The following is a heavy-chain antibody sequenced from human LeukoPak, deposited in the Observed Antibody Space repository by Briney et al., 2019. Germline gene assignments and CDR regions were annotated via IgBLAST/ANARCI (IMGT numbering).Heavy chain of an antibody. CDR3: ARYSAKRFDY. CDR2: TYYRSKWYN. Sequence: SQTLSLTSAISGDSLSSISATWNCIRQSPSRGLEWLGRTYYRSKWYNEYALSVKSRITINPDTSKNQFSLQLSSVTPEDTAVYYCARYSAKRFDYWGQGTLVTVSS. V-gene: IGHV6-1*01. CDR1: GDSLSSISAT. J-gene: IGHJ4*02. D-gene: IGHD4-11*01.